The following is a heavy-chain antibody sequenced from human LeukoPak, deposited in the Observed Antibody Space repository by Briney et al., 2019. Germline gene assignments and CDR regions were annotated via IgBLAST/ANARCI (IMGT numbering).Heavy chain of an antibody. J-gene: IGHJ4*02. V-gene: IGHV3-74*03. CDR1: GFTFSTYW. Sequence: GGSLRLSCAVSGFTFSTYWIHWVRQAPGKGLVWVSHINSNGTNTKYADSVKGRFTIYRDNAKNTLYLQMNSLRAEDTAVYYCTRGESLGSYWGQGTLVTVSS. D-gene: IGHD7-27*01. CDR3: TRGESLGSY. CDR2: INSNGTNT.